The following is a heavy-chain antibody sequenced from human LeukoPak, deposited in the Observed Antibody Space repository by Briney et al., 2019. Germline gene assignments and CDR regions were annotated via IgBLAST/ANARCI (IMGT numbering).Heavy chain of an antibody. V-gene: IGHV3-23*01. CDR1: GFTFSSYG. J-gene: IGHJ4*02. CDR2: ISGSGDSS. CDR3: AKYDYYDSSRSHV. Sequence: GGSLRLSCAASGFTFSSYGMHWVRQAPGKGLEWVSAISGSGDSSYYADSVKGRFTISRDNSKNTLYLQMNSLRAEDTAIYYCAKYDYYDSSRSHVGGQGTLVTVSS. D-gene: IGHD3-22*01.